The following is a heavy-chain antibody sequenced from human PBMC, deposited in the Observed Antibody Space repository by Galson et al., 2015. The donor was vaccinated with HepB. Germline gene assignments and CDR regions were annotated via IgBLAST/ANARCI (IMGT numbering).Heavy chain of an antibody. D-gene: IGHD6-13*01. CDR1: GFTFSSYA. V-gene: IGHV3-30*04. J-gene: IGHJ6*02. Sequence: SLRLSCAASGFTFSSYAMHWVRQAPGKGLEWVAVISYDGSNKYYADSVKGRFTISRDNSKNTLYLQMNSLRAEDTAVYYCARDYASSWYSNHYYGMDVWGQGTAVTVS. CDR2: ISYDGSNK. CDR3: ARDYASSWYSNHYYGMDV.